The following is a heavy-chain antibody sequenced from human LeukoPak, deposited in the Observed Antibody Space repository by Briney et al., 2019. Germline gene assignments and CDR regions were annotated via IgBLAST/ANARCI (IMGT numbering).Heavy chain of an antibody. Sequence: SETLSLTCAVYGGSFSGYYWSWIRQPPGKGLEWIGEINHSGSTNYNPSLKSRVTISVDTSKNQFSLKLSSVTAADTAVYYCARGRFMITFGGVIADLYYFDYWGQGTLVTVSS. D-gene: IGHD3-16*02. V-gene: IGHV4-34*01. CDR3: ARGRFMITFGGVIADLYYFDY. CDR1: GGSFSGYY. CDR2: INHSGST. J-gene: IGHJ4*02.